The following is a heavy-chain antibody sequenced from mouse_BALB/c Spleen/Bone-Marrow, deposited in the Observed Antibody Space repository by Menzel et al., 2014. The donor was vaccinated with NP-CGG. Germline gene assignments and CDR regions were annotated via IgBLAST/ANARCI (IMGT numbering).Heavy chain of an antibody. D-gene: IGHD2-2*01. CDR1: GYTFTSYW. V-gene: IGHV1S81*02. Sequence: VQLQQSGAELVKPGASVKLSCKASGYTFTSYWMHWVKQRPGQGLEWIGEIDPSTGRTDYNKKFKSQATLTVDKSSSTAYMHLSSLTSEGSAVYYCARINGYDYWGQGTTLTVSS. CDR3: ARINGYDY. CDR2: IDPSTGRT. J-gene: IGHJ2*01.